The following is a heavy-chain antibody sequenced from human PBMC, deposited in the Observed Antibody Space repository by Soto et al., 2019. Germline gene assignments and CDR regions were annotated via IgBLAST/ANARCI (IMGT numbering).Heavy chain of an antibody. D-gene: IGHD6-13*01. CDR2: ISGSGGST. Sequence: GGSLRLSCAASGFTFSSYAMSWVRQAPGKGLEWVSAISGSGGSTYYADSVKGRFTISRDNSKNTLYLQMNSLRAEDTAVYYCAKRFSSSWYSAHKFDYWGQGTLVTVSS. J-gene: IGHJ4*02. CDR1: GFTFSSYA. V-gene: IGHV3-23*01. CDR3: AKRFSSSWYSAHKFDY.